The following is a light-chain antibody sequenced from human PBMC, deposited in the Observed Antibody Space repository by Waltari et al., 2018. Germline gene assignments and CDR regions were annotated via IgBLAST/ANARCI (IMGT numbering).Light chain of an antibody. CDR2: QDN. V-gene: IGLV3-1*01. CDR1: QLAGRY. Sequence: SFELTQTPSESVSPGQTASITCSGDQLAGRYASWYQHKPGQSPVLLIYQDNMRPSGLPERFSGSNSGNTATLTISGTQAMDEADYYCAAWDNSTFVLFGGGTKVTVL. J-gene: IGLJ2*01. CDR3: AAWDNSTFVL.